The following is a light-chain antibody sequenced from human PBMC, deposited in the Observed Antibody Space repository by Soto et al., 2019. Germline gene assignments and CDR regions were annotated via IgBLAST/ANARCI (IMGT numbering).Light chain of an antibody. Sequence: ESVLTKSKGTLSLSPGERATLSCRASQSVSSSYLAWYQQKPGQAPRLLIYGASSRATGIPDRFSGSGSGTDFTLTISRLEPEDFAVYYCQQYGSSPTFGGGTMVDIK. V-gene: IGKV3-20*01. CDR3: QQYGSSPT. CDR1: QSVSSSY. CDR2: GAS. J-gene: IGKJ4*01.